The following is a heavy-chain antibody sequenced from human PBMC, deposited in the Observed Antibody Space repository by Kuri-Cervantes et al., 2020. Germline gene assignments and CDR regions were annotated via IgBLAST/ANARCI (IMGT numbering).Heavy chain of an antibody. V-gene: IGHV4-39*01. CDR2: IYYSGRT. D-gene: IGHD2-8*02. J-gene: IGHJ4*02. Sequence: SETLSLTCTVSGGSVSSGSYYWGWIRQPPGKGLERIGSIYYSGRTYYNPSLKSRVTISVDTSKNQFYQKLSSVTAADTAVYYCARHVYCGASTRWCYFDYWGQGILVTVSS. CDR1: GGSVSSGSYY. CDR3: ARHVYCGASTRWCYFDY.